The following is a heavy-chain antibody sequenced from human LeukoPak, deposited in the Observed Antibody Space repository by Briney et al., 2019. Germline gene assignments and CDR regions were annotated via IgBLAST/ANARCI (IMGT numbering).Heavy chain of an antibody. CDR2: IYTSGST. CDR3: ARDYYYDSRGYKVRAAAFDI. Sequence: SETLSLTCTVSGGSISSYYWSWIRQPAGKGLEWIGRIYTSGSTNYNPSLKSRVTMSVDTSKNQFSLKLSSVTAADTAVYYCARDYYYDSRGYKVRAAAFDIWGQGTMVTVSS. CDR1: GGSISSYY. D-gene: IGHD3-22*01. J-gene: IGHJ3*02. V-gene: IGHV4-4*07.